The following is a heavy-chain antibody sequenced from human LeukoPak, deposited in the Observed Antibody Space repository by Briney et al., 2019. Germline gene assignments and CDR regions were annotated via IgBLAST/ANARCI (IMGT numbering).Heavy chain of an antibody. Sequence: ASVKVSCKASGGTFSSYAISWVRQAPGQGLEWMGGIIPIFGTANYAQKFQGRVTITADKSTSTAYMELSSLRSEDTAVYYCARNVDTAMDDLRYYYYMDVWGKGTTVTVSS. CDR1: GGTFSSYA. CDR3: ARNVDTAMDDLRYYYYMDV. CDR2: IIPIFGTA. D-gene: IGHD5-18*01. V-gene: IGHV1-69*06. J-gene: IGHJ6*03.